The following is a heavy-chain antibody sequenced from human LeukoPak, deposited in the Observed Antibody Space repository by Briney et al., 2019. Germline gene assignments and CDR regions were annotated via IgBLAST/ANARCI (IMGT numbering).Heavy chain of an antibody. CDR1: GGSMSSYY. D-gene: IGHD6-6*01. CDR2: IYYSVST. CDR3: ARREGYSSSPLGY. Sequence: SETLSLTCTVSGGSMSSYYWSWIRQPPGKGLEWIGYIYYSVSTHYNPSLKSRVTISVDPSKNQFSLRLSSVTAADTAMYYCARREGYSSSPLGYWGQGTLVTVSS. J-gene: IGHJ4*02. V-gene: IGHV4-59*08.